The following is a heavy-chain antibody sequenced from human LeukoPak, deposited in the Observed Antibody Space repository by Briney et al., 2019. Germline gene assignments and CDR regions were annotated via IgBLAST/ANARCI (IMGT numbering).Heavy chain of an antibody. V-gene: IGHV1-18*01. CDR1: GYTFTSYG. J-gene: IGHJ4*02. D-gene: IGHD5-18*01. CDR3: AKILDSYGYGGFDY. Sequence: AASVKVSCKASGYTFTSYGISWVRQAPGQGLEWMGWISAYNGNTNYAQKFQGRVTMTRDMSTSTVYVELSSLRSEDTAVYYCAKILDSYGYGGFDYWGQGTLVTVSS. CDR2: ISAYNGNT.